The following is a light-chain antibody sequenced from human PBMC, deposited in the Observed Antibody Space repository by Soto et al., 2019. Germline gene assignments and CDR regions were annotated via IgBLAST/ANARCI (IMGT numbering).Light chain of an antibody. CDR2: AAS. Sequence: DIQMTRSPSSLPASGGDRVTITCQASQDISNYLNWYQQKPGKAPKLLIYAASSLQSGVPSRFSGSGSGTDFTLTISSLQPEDFATYYCQQSYSTHPITFGQGTRLEIK. CDR1: QDISNY. J-gene: IGKJ5*01. V-gene: IGKV1-39*01. CDR3: QQSYSTHPIT.